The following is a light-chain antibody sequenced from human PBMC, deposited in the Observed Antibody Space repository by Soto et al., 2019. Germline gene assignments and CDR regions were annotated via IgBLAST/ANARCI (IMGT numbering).Light chain of an antibody. J-gene: IGKJ4*01. Sequence: DIQMTQSPSSLSASVGDRVTITCRASQSIGTKLSWYQQKPGKAPKLLIHAASSLQSGVPSRFSGSGSGTDFTLTISSLQPEDFAVYFCQQYGSSPPTLGGGTKVEVK. CDR2: AAS. V-gene: IGKV1-39*01. CDR1: QSIGTK. CDR3: QQYGSSPPT.